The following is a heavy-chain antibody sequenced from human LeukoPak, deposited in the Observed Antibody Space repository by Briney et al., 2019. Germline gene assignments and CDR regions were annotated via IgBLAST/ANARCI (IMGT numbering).Heavy chain of an antibody. CDR1: GFTFSSYS. CDR3: ARILPGPGYDFWSGYPRGELYMDV. Sequence: PGGSLRLSCAASGFTFSSYSMNWVRQAPGKGLEWVSSISSSSSYIYYADSVKGRFTISRDNAKNSLYLQMNSLRAEDTAVYYCARILPGPGYDFWSGYPRGELYMDVWGKGTTVTVSS. D-gene: IGHD3-3*01. V-gene: IGHV3-21*01. CDR2: ISSSSSYI. J-gene: IGHJ6*03.